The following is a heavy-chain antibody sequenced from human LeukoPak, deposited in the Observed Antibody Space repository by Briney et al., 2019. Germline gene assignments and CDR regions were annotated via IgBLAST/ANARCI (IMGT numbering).Heavy chain of an antibody. Sequence: GGSLRLSCAASGFTFSSYTMNWVRQAPGKGLEWVSSIISSGSYIYYADSVKGRFTISRDNAKNSLYLQMNSLRAEDTAVYYCARDFGGYCSSSNYYLGWLDYWGQGTLVTVSS. J-gene: IGHJ4*02. D-gene: IGHD2-2*01. CDR3: ARDFGGYCSSSNYYLGWLDY. V-gene: IGHV3-21*03. CDR1: GFTFSSYT. CDR2: IISSGSYI.